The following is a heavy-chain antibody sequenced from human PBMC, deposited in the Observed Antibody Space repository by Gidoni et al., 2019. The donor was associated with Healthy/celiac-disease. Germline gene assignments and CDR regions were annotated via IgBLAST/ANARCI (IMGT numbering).Heavy chain of an antibody. V-gene: IGHV3-30*04. D-gene: IGHD2-21*01. J-gene: IGHJ4*02. CDR3: ARGGGIKYYFDY. Sequence: QVQLVESGGGVVQPGRSLRLSCAASGFTFSSYAMHWVRQAPGKGLEWVAVISYDGSNKYYADSVKGRFTISRDNSKNTLYLQMNSLRAEDTAVYYCARGGGIKYYFDYWGQGTLVTVSS. CDR1: GFTFSSYA. CDR2: ISYDGSNK.